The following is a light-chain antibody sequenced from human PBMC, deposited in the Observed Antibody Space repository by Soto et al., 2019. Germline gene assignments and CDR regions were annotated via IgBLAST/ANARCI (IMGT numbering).Light chain of an antibody. J-gene: IGKJ1*01. CDR3: QQYYSYPRWT. Sequence: AIRMTQSPSSLSASTGDRVTITCRASQGISSYLAWYQQKPGKAPKLLIYAASTLQSGVPSRFSGSGSGTDVTLTISCLQSEDFANYYCQQYYSYPRWTFGQGTKVEI. V-gene: IGKV1-8*01. CDR1: QGISSY. CDR2: AAS.